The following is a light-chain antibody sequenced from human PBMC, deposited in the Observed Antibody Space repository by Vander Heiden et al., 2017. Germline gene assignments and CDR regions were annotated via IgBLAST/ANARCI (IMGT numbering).Light chain of an antibody. Sequence: QSVLTQPPSASGTPGQRVTISCSGSSSNIGSHYVFWYQQLPGTAPHLLIYRNNQRPSGVPDRFSGSKSGTSASLAISGLRSEDEADYYCAAWDDSLSGRVFGGGTKLTVL. CDR2: RNN. J-gene: IGLJ3*02. V-gene: IGLV1-47*01. CDR3: AAWDDSLSGRV. CDR1: SSNIGSHY.